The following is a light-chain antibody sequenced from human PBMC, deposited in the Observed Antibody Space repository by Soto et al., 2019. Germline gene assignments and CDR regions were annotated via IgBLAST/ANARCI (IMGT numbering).Light chain of an antibody. V-gene: IGLV1-44*01. CDR3: AAWDDSLNGPV. CDR2: FTN. CDR1: NSNIGGNN. J-gene: IGLJ2*01. Sequence: QSVLTQPPSASGTPGQRVTISCSGSNSNIGGNNVNWYQQLPGAAPQLLIYFTNQRPSGVPDRFSGSQSGTSASLAISGLQSEDEADYYCAAWDDSLNGPVFGGGTKLTVL.